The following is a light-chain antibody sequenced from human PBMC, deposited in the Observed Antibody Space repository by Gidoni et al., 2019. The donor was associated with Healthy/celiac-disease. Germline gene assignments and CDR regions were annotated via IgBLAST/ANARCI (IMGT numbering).Light chain of an antibody. CDR2: DAS. V-gene: IGKV1-33*01. CDR1: QDIINY. Sequence: DLHITQSPSSLSASVGDRVTITCQASQDIINYLNWYQQKPGKAPKLLIYDASNLETGCPSRFSGSGSGTDFTLTISSLQPEDIATYYCQQYDNRPLTFGGGTKVEIK. J-gene: IGKJ4*01. CDR3: QQYDNRPLT.